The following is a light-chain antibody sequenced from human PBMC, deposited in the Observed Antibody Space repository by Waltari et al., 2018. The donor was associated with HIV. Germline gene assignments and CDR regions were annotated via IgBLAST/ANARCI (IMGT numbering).Light chain of an antibody. CDR3: SSYTSSSTLV. CDR2: EVS. Sequence: QSALTQPASVSGSPGQSITISCTGTSSDVGGYNYVSWYQQHPGKAPKLMINEVSNRPSGVSNRFSGYKSGNTASLTISGLQCEDEADYYCSSYTSSSTLVFGGGTKLTVL. J-gene: IGLJ2*01. V-gene: IGLV2-14*01. CDR1: SSDVGGYNY.